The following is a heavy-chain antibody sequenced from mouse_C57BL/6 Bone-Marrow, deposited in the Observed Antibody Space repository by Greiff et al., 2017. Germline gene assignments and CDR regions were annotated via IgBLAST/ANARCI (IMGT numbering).Heavy chain of an antibody. CDR3: ARATGSWFAY. CDR1: GYTFTSYG. Sequence: QVQLQQSGAELARPGASVKLSCKASGYTFTSYGISWVKQRTGQGLEWIGGIYPRSGNTYYNEKFKGKATLTADKSSSTAYMERPSLTSADSAVYVCARATGSWFAYWGQGTLVTVSA. J-gene: IGHJ3*01. V-gene: IGHV1-81*01. D-gene: IGHD4-1*02. CDR2: IYPRSGNT.